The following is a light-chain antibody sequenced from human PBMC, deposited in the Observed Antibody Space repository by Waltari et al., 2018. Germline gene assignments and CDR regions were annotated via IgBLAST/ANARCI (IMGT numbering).Light chain of an antibody. V-gene: IGKV1-5*03. Sequence: DIQMTQSPSTLSASVGDRVTITFRASQSIDIWLAWYQQKPGKTPKLLISTASNLESEAPSRFSGSGSGTEFPLTISSLQPDDSATFYGQHYSHYPPTFGGGTKVEIK. CDR2: TAS. CDR1: QSIDIW. CDR3: QHYSHYPPT. J-gene: IGKJ4*01.